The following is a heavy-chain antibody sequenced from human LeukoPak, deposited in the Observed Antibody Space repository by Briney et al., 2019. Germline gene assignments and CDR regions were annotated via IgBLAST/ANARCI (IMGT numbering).Heavy chain of an antibody. CDR2: ISDSGGNT. CDR3: AKDLIGWSFDY. CDR1: GFTFSSYS. J-gene: IGHJ4*02. Sequence: GGSLRLSCAASGFTFSSYSMNWVRQAPGKGLEWVSAISDSGGNTYYADSVKGRFTISRDNAKNTLYLQMNSLRAEDTAVYYCAKDLIGWSFDYWGQGTLVTVSS. V-gene: IGHV3-23*01. D-gene: IGHD2-15*01.